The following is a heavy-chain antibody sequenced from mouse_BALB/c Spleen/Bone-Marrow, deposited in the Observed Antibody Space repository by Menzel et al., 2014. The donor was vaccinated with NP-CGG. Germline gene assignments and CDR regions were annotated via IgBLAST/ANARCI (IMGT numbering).Heavy chain of an antibody. Sequence: VQLQQSGSVLVRPGASVKLSCKASGYTFTSYWMHWAKQRPGQGLEWIGEIHPNSGNTNYNEKFKGKATLTVDTSSSTAYVDLSSLTSDDSAVYYCARGGDGNDYFDYWGQGTTLTVSS. D-gene: IGHD2-3*01. CDR2: IHPNSGNT. CDR3: ARGGDGNDYFDY. CDR1: GYTFTSYW. J-gene: IGHJ2*01. V-gene: IGHV1S130*01.